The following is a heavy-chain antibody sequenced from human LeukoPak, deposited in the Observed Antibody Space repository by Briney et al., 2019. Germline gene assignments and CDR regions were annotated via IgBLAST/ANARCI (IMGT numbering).Heavy chain of an antibody. CDR2: IIPIFGTA. D-gene: IGHD3-22*01. V-gene: IGHV1-69*05. CDR1: GGTFSSYA. J-gene: IGHJ4*02. CDR3: ATSFVHYYDSSGYWDYFDY. Sequence: SVKVTRMSSGGTFSSYAISWVRQAPGQGLEWMGRIIPIFGTANYAQKFQGRVTITTDESTSTAYMELSSLRSEDTAVYYCATSFVHYYDSSGYWDYFDYWGQGTLVTVSS.